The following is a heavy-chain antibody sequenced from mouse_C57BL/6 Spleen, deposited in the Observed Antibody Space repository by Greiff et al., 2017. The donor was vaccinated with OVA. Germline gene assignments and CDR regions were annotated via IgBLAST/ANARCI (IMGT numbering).Heavy chain of an antibody. D-gene: IGHD1-1*01. CDR2: IYPRSGNT. Sequence: VKLMESGAELARPGASVKLSCKASGYTFTSYGISWVKQRTGQGLEWIGEIYPRSGNTYYNEKFKGKATLTADKSSSTAYMELRSLTSEDSAVYFCARDTTVPFAYWGQGTLVTVSA. J-gene: IGHJ3*01. CDR1: GYTFTSYG. CDR3: ARDTTVPFAY. V-gene: IGHV1-81*01.